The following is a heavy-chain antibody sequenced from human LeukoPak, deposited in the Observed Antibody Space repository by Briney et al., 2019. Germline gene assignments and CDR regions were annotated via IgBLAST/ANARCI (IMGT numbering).Heavy chain of an antibody. CDR2: IIPIFGTA. J-gene: IGHJ4*02. V-gene: IGHV1-69*01. D-gene: IGHD4-17*01. CDR3: ARLSGGPGTTHYFDY. Sequence: SVKVSCKASGGTFSSYATSWVRQAPGQGLEWMGGIIPIFGTANYAQKFQGRVTITADESTSTAYMELSSLRSEDTAVYYCARLSGGPGTTHYFDYWGQGTLVTVSS. CDR1: GGTFSSYA.